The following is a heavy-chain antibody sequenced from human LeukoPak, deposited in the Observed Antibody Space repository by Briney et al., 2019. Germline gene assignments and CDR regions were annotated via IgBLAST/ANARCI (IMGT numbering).Heavy chain of an antibody. CDR3: ARNTSGFKLGDAFDI. D-gene: IGHD3-22*01. V-gene: IGHV3-23*01. CDR2: ISGSAYST. CDR1: GFTFSRYA. Sequence: GGSLRLSCAASGFTFSRYAMTWVRQAPGKGLEWVSAISGSAYSTSYADSVKGRFTISRDNSKNTLYLQMNSLRAEDTAIYYCARNTSGFKLGDAFDIWGQGTMVTVSS. J-gene: IGHJ3*02.